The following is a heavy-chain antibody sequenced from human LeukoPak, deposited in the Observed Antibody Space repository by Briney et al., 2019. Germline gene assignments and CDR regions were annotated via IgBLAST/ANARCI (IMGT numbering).Heavy chain of an antibody. Sequence: SVKVSCKASGYTFTSYDINWVRQPPGQGLEWMGGIIPIFGTANYAQKFQGRVTITTDESTSTAYMELSSLRSEDTAVYYCARAPYSSSWPFDYWGQGTLVTVSS. CDR3: ARAPYSSSWPFDY. CDR1: GYTFTSYD. CDR2: IIPIFGTA. V-gene: IGHV1-69*05. J-gene: IGHJ4*02. D-gene: IGHD6-13*01.